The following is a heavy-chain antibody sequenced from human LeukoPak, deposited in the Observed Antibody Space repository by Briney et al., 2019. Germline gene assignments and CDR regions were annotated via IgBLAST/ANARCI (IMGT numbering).Heavy chain of an antibody. CDR3: ARDYGDYEDYFDY. V-gene: IGHV4-34*01. CDR2: INHSGST. Sequence: PSETLPLTCAVYGGSFSGYYWSWIRQPPGKGLEWIGEINHSGSTNYNPSLKSRVTISVDTSKNQFSLKLSSVTAADTAVYYCARDYGDYEDYFDYWGQGTLVTVSS. D-gene: IGHD4-17*01. J-gene: IGHJ4*02. CDR1: GGSFSGYY.